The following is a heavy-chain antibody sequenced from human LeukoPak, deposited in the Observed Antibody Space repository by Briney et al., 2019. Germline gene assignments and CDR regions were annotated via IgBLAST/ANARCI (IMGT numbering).Heavy chain of an antibody. Sequence: GGSLRLSCAASGFTFSNAWMSWVRQAPGKGLEWVSSISSSSSYIYYADSVKGRFTISRDNAKNSLYLQMNSLRAEDTAVYYCARDLPMDDYWGQGTLVTVSS. CDR3: ARDLPMDDY. J-gene: IGHJ4*02. V-gene: IGHV3-21*01. D-gene: IGHD3-10*01. CDR2: ISSSSSYI. CDR1: GFTFSNAW.